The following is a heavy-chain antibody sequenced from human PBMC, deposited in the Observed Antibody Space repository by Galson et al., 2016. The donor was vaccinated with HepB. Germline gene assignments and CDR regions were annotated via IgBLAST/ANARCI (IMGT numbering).Heavy chain of an antibody. D-gene: IGHD1/OR15-1a*01. J-gene: IGHJ5*02. CDR2: IYPLDSET. CDR3: LRLRTGLGQNWFDP. Sequence: QSGAEVKKPGESLKISCQGSTVSFRSYWIGWVRQMPGKGLEWMGIIYPLDSETRYSPSFQGQVTISANKSINTAYVQWSSLKASDTAMYYCLRLRTGLGQNWFDPWGQGTLVTVSS. V-gene: IGHV5-51*01. CDR1: TVSFRSYW.